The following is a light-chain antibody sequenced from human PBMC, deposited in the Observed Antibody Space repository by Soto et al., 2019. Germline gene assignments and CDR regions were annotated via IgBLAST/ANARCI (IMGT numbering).Light chain of an antibody. J-gene: IGKJ2*01. V-gene: IGKV3-11*01. Sequence: ETVLTQSPATLSLFPGERATLSCRASQNIGTSLVWYKQTPGQAPRLLFYDASNRATDVPARFSGSGSGTDFTLTISSLEPEDFALYYCQQRADWPPMYTFGQGTKLEIK. CDR2: DAS. CDR3: QQRADWPPMYT. CDR1: QNIGTS.